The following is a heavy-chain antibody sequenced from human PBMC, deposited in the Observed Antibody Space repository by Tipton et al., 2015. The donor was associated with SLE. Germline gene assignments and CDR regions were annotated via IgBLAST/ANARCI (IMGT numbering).Heavy chain of an antibody. CDR3: ARVSSSTRYSFPFDF. CDR2: IYHSGNV. J-gene: IGHJ4*02. CDR1: GGSISSGSYY. V-gene: IGHV4-61*05. D-gene: IGHD2-21*01. Sequence: TLSLTCTVSGGSISSGSYYWGWVRQPPGKGLEWIGEIYHSGNVNYKASLRSRVTLSIDKFRNQFSMMLTSVTAADTAVYYCARVSSSTRYSFPFDFWGQGVLVTVSA.